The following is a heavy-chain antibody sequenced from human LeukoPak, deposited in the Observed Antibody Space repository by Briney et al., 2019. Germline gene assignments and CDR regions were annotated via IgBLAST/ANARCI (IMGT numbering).Heavy chain of an antibody. CDR2: IYPGDSDT. J-gene: IGHJ4*02. CDR1: GYSFTSYW. CDR3: ASFDSSSWLTFDY. V-gene: IGHV5-51*01. D-gene: IGHD6-13*01. Sequence: AGESLKISCKGSGYSFTSYWIGWVRQMPGKGLEWMGIIYPGDSDTRYSPSFQGQVTISADKSISTAYLQWSSLKASDTAMYYCASFDSSSWLTFDYWGQGTLVTVSS.